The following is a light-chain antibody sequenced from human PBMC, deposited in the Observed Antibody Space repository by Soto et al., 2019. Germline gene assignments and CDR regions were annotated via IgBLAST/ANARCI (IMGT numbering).Light chain of an antibody. J-gene: IGLJ1*01. CDR1: NSDIGGDNF. CDR3: GSSTSIMTYV. Sequence: QSALTQPASVSGSPGQSITISCTGTNSDIGGDNFVSWYQHHPGKAPKVIIFDVSNRPSGVSNRFSGSKSGNTASLTISGLQAEDEADYYCGSSTSIMTYVFGTGTKLTVL. CDR2: DVS. V-gene: IGLV2-14*03.